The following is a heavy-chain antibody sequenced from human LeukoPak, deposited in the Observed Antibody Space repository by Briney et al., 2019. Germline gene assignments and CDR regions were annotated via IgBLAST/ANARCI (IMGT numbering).Heavy chain of an antibody. Sequence: SETLSLTCAVYGGSFSGYYWSWIRQPPGKGLEWIGEINHSGSTNYNPSLKSRVTISVDTSKNQFSLKLSSVTAADTAVYYCARRGAGWRSVRGYDYWGQGTLVTVSS. V-gene: IGHV4-34*01. CDR2: INHSGST. CDR3: ARRGAGWRSVRGYDY. CDR1: GGSFSGYY. J-gene: IGHJ4*02. D-gene: IGHD3-10*01.